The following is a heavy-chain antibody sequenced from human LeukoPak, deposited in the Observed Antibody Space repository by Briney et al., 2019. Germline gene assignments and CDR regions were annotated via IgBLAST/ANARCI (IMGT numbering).Heavy chain of an antibody. V-gene: IGHV3-9*01. Sequence: PGGSLRLSCAASGFTFSSYGMHWVRQAPGKGLEWVSGISWNSGSIGYADSVKGRFTISRDNAKNSLYLQMNSLRAEDTALYYCAKDVRWELRAFDIWGQGTMVTVSS. D-gene: IGHD1-26*01. J-gene: IGHJ3*02. CDR1: GFTFSSYG. CDR2: ISWNSGSI. CDR3: AKDVRWELRAFDI.